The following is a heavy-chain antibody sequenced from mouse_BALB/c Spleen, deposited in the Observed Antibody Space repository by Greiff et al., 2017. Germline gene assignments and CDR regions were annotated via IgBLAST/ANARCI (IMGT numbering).Heavy chain of an antibody. CDR3: ARGWLARYFDV. Sequence: VQLQQSGPELVKPGASVKIPCKASGYTFTDYNMDWVKQSHGKSLEWIGDINPNNGGTIYNQKFKGKATLTVDKSSSTAYMELRSLTSEDTAVYYCARGWLARYFDVWGAGTTVTVSS. D-gene: IGHD2-3*01. CDR2: INPNNGGT. CDR1: GYTFTDYN. J-gene: IGHJ1*01. V-gene: IGHV1-18*01.